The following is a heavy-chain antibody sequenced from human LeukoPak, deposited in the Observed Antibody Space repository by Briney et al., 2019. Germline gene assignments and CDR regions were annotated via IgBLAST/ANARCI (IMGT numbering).Heavy chain of an antibody. J-gene: IGHJ6*02. D-gene: IGHD2/OR15-2a*01. Sequence: ASVKVSCKASGYTFTSYAMNWVRQAPGQGLEWMGWINTNTGNPTYAQGFTGRFVFSLDTSVSTAYLQISSLKAEDTAVYYCARGQGQSMGYYYYGMDVWGQGTTVTVSS. V-gene: IGHV7-4-1*02. CDR1: GYTFTSYA. CDR2: INTNTGNP. CDR3: ARGQGQSMGYYYYGMDV.